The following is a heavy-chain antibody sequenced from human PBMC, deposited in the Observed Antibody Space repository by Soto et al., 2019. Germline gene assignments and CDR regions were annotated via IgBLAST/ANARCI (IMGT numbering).Heavy chain of an antibody. CDR1: GFTFSSNW. Sequence: GGSLRLSCAASGFTFSSNWMNWVRQAPGKGLERVANIKQDGSEKYYVDSVKGRFTISRDNAKSSLYLQMNSLRAGDTAVYYCARDRGYCSGGTCYSDLDYWGQGTVVTVSS. J-gene: IGHJ4*02. D-gene: IGHD2-15*01. V-gene: IGHV3-7*01. CDR2: IKQDGSEK. CDR3: ARDRGYCSGGTCYSDLDY.